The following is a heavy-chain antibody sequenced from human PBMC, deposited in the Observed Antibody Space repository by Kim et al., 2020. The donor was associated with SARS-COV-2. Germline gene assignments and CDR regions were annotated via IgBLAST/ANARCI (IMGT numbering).Heavy chain of an antibody. D-gene: IGHD3-10*01. J-gene: IGHJ4*02. CDR3: ARVGPYFYGSGSSEADY. Sequence: ASVKVSCKASGYTFTSYGVTWVRQAPGQGLEWMGWISAYNGKTNYAQKLQGRVTMTTDTSTSTAYMELRSLRSDDTAVYYCARVGPYFYGSGSSEADYWGQGTLVTVSS. V-gene: IGHV1-18*01. CDR2: ISAYNGKT. CDR1: GYTFTSYG.